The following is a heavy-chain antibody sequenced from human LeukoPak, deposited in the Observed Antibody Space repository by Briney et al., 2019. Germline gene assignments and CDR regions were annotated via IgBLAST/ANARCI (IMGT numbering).Heavy chain of an antibody. Sequence: GRSLRLSCAASGFSFSNYDMHWGRQAPGKGLELVAVVWYDGSNKYYADSVKGRFTISRDNSKNTLYLQMNSLRVEDTAVYYCARGDPTVTTPQNFDYWGQGTLVTVSS. J-gene: IGHJ4*02. D-gene: IGHD4-17*01. CDR1: GFSFSNYD. V-gene: IGHV3-33*01. CDR2: VWYDGSNK. CDR3: ARGDPTVTTPQNFDY.